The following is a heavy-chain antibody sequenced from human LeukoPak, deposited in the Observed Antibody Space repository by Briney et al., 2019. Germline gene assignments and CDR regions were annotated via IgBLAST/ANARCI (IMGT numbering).Heavy chain of an antibody. CDR2: IIPIFGTA. CDR3: ARESLYYDSSGYTSEYYFDY. V-gene: IGHV1-69*05. CDR1: GGTFSSYA. Sequence: GASVKVSCKASGGTFSSYAISWVRQAPGQGLEWMGGIIPIFGTANYAQKFQGRVTITTDESTSTAYMELSSLRSEDTAVYYCARESLYYDSSGYTSEYYFDYWGQGTLVTVSS. D-gene: IGHD3-22*01. J-gene: IGHJ4*02.